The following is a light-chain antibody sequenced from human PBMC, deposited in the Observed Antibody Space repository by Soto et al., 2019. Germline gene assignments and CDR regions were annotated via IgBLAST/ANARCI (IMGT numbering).Light chain of an antibody. CDR1: QGINRW. CDR2: HAS. V-gene: IGKV1-5*03. J-gene: IGKJ1*01. CDR3: QQYNSYPWT. Sequence: DIQMTQSPSSLSASVGDSVTITCRASQGINRWLAWYQQKPGKAPELLIYHASSLQSGGPSRFSGGGSGSGTEFTLTLISLQPDDFGTYYCQQYNSYPWTFGQGTKVDIK.